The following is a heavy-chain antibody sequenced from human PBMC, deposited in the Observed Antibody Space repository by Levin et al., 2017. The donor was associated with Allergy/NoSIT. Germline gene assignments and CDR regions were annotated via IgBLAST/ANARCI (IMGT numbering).Heavy chain of an antibody. J-gene: IGHJ4*02. D-gene: IGHD4-11*01. CDR2: IRGSDDRT. CDR1: GFNFNAYG. V-gene: IGHV3-23*01. Sequence: RASVKVSCAVSGFNFNAYGMTWVRQGPGKGLEWVSTIRGSDDRTYYRDSVKGRFTISRDSSEDTLYLQMNSLRVEDTALYYCATFDYSSYGYYFDYWGQGTLVTVSS. CDR3: ATFDYSSYGYYFDY.